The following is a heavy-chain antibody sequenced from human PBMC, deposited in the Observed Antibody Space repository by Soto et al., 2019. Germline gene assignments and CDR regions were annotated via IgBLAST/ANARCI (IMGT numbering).Heavy chain of an antibody. V-gene: IGHV4-4*01. J-gene: IGHJ4*02. CDR1: SGSISSRNW. Sequence: QVQLQESGPGLVKPSGTLSLTCAVSSGSISSRNWWSWVRQPPGKGLEWITEIYHNGDTKYNPTLQSRVTISVDKSKNQFSLKLTSVTAADTAVYCCAGAVAGDDFDYWVQGTLVTVSS. CDR2: IYHNGDT. CDR3: AGAVAGDDFDY. D-gene: IGHD6-19*01.